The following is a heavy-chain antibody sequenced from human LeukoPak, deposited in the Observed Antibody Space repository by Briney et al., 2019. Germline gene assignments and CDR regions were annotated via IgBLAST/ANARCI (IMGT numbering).Heavy chain of an antibody. CDR1: VFTFSTFA. CDR3: AKAGDDYYQRLDY. J-gene: IGHJ4*02. D-gene: IGHD5-24*01. Sequence: GGSLRLSCAASVFTFSTFAMSWVRQAPGKGLEWVSGSRGRDGTTHYADSVKGRFTISSDSSKNTLYVQMNSLRAEETAVYYCAKAGDDYYQRLDYWGQGTLVTVSS. V-gene: IGHV3-23*01. CDR2: SRGRDGTT.